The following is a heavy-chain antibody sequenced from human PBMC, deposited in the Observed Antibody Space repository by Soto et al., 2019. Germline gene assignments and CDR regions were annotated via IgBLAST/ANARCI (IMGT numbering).Heavy chain of an antibody. CDR3: ARVPRGSRYFYYLDA. CDR1: GDTFTGDE. D-gene: IGHD3-16*01. Sequence: QVQLVQSGAEVKKPGASVKVSCKASGDTFTGDEITWVRQATGQGLEWMGWMNLNGGNTGYAQTFQGRVSMTGNPSISTAYMELSSLRSEDTAVYYCARVPRGSRYFYYLDAWGKGTTVIVSS. J-gene: IGHJ6*03. CDR2: MNLNGGNT. V-gene: IGHV1-8*01.